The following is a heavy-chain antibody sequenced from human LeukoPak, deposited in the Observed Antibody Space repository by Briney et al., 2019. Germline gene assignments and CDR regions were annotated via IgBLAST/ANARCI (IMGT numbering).Heavy chain of an antibody. Sequence: GGSLRLSCAASAFTFSSYGMHWVRQAPGKGLEWVAFIRYDGSNKYYADSVKGRFTISRDNSKNTLYLQMNSLRAEDTAVYYCAKDISSGWFWDYWGQGTLVTVSS. D-gene: IGHD6-19*01. CDR1: AFTFSSYG. CDR3: AKDISSGWFWDY. J-gene: IGHJ4*02. CDR2: IRYDGSNK. V-gene: IGHV3-30*02.